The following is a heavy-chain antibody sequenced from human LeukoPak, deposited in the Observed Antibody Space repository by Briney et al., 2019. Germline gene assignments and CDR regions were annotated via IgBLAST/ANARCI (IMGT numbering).Heavy chain of an antibody. CDR1: GFTFSSYW. D-gene: IGHD3-16*01. CDR2: IKTDGSEK. CDR3: VRDYAWGTYDPYY. Sequence: GGSLRLSCAASGFTFSSYWMSWFRQIPGKGLEWLGNIKTDGSEKYYLDSVRGRFTISRDNAKNSLFLQMNSLRGEDTAVYYCVRDYAWGTYDPYYWGQGTLVTVTS. J-gene: IGHJ4*02. V-gene: IGHV3-7*01.